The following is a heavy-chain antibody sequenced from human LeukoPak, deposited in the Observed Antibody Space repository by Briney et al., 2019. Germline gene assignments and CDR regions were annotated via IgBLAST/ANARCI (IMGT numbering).Heavy chain of an antibody. CDR1: GFTFSSYA. D-gene: IGHD4-17*01. J-gene: IGHJ4*02. V-gene: IGHV3-23*01. CDR3: ARVSTVTGFDY. CDR2: ISATGGST. Sequence: GGSLRLSCAASGFTFSSYAMSWVRQAPGKGLEWVSSISATGGSTYYADSVKGRSTISRDNSKNTLYLQMNSLRAEDTAVYYCARVSTVTGFDYWGQGTLVTVSS.